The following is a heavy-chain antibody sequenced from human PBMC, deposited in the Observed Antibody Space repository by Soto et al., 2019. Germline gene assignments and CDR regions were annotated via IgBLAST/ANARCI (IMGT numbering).Heavy chain of an antibody. D-gene: IGHD2-21*01. Sequence: GESLKISCKGSGFRFASYWIGWVRQMPEKGLEWMGIVYPGDSDTRYSPSFQGQVTISVDKSISTAYLQWYSLKASDTAMYYCERHDCSGYAPTGMDVWGQGTTVTVSS. CDR2: VYPGDSDT. J-gene: IGHJ6*02. CDR3: ERHDCSGYAPTGMDV. CDR1: GFRFASYW. V-gene: IGHV5-51*01.